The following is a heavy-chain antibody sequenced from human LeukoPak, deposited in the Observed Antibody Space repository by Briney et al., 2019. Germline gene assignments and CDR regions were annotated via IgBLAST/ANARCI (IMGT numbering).Heavy chain of an antibody. CDR3: AREGNYYDSSGPPYFQH. CDR2: IYTSRST. Sequence: SQTLSLTCTVSGGSISSGSYYWSWIRQPAGKGLEWIGRIYTSRSTNYNPSLKSRVTISVDTSKNQFSLKLGSVTAADTAVYYCAREGNYYDSSGPPYFQHWGQGTLVTVSS. J-gene: IGHJ1*01. V-gene: IGHV4-61*02. D-gene: IGHD3-22*01. CDR1: GGSISSGSYY.